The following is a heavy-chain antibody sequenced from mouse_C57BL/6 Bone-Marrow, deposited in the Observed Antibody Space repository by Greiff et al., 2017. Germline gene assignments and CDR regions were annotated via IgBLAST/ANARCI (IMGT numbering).Heavy chain of an antibody. CDR1: GYTFTSYW. D-gene: IGHD2-5*01. Sequence: QVQLQQPGAELVMPGASVKLSCKASGYTFTSYWMHWVKQRPGQGLEWIGEIDPYDSYTNYNQKFKGKSTLTVDKSSSTAYMQLSSLTSEDSAVYYCARRGTYYSNYGRAMDYWGQGTSVTVSS. CDR2: IDPYDSYT. CDR3: ARRGTYYSNYGRAMDY. J-gene: IGHJ4*01. V-gene: IGHV1-69*01.